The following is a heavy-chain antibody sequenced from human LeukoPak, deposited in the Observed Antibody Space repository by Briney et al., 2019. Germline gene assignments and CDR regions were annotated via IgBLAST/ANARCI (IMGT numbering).Heavy chain of an antibody. CDR2: IYYSGST. Sequence: SETLSLTCTVAGGSISSYYWSWIRQPPGKGLEWIGYIYYSGSTNYNPSLKSRVTISVDTSKNQFSLKLSSVTAADTAVYYCARMYSSSSNWFDPWGQGTLVTVSS. CDR1: GGSISSYY. D-gene: IGHD6-6*01. J-gene: IGHJ5*02. V-gene: IGHV4-59*08. CDR3: ARMYSSSSNWFDP.